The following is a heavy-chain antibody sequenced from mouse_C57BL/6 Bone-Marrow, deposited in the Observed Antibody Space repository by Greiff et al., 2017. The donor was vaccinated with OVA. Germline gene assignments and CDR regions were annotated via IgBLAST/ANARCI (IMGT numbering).Heavy chain of an antibody. J-gene: IGHJ2*01. CDR3: ARNSPSYYYGSSYFDY. CDR2: IWTGGGT. V-gene: IGHV2-9-1*01. Sequence: VMLVESGPGLVAPSQSLSITCTVSGFSLTSYAISWVRQPPGKGLEWLGVIWTGGGTNYNSALKSRLSISKDNSKSQVFLKMNSLQTDDTARYYCARNSPSYYYGSSYFDYWGQGTTLTVSS. CDR1: GFSLTSYA. D-gene: IGHD1-1*01.